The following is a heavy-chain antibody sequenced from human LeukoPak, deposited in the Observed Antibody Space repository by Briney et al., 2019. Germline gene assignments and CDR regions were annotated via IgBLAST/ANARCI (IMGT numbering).Heavy chain of an antibody. CDR1: GYSFTSYW. V-gene: IGHV5-51*01. D-gene: IGHD3-9*01. CDR3: ARRYRYYDILTGYGNDAFDI. J-gene: IGHJ3*02. CDR2: IYPGDSDT. Sequence: GESLKISCKGSGYSFTSYWIGWVRQMPGKGLEWMRIIYPGDSDTRYSPSFQGQVTISADKSISTAYLQWSSLKASDTAMYYCARRYRYYDILTGYGNDAFDIWGQGTMVTVSS.